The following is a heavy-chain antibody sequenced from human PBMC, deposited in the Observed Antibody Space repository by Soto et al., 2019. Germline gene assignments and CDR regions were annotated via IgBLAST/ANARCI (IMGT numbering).Heavy chain of an antibody. CDR2: ISYDGSNK. Sequence: GGSLRLSCAASGFTFSGYAMHWVRQSPGKGLEWVAVISYDGSNKYYADSVKGRFTISRDNSKNTLYLQMNSLRAEDTAVYYCARAPYDYSNSTPQPAYWFDPWGQGTLVTVSS. V-gene: IGHV3-30-3*01. CDR3: ARAPYDYSNSTPQPAYWFDP. J-gene: IGHJ5*02. D-gene: IGHD4-4*01. CDR1: GFTFSGYA.